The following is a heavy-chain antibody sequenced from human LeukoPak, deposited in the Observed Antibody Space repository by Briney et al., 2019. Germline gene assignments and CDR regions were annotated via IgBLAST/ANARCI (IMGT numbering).Heavy chain of an antibody. CDR2: IYYSGST. CDR3: ASQMGACSSSSCYASIFDY. V-gene: IGHV4-59*08. CDR1: GGSISSYY. Sequence: SETLSLTCTVSGGSISSYYWSWIRQPPGKGLEWIGYIYYSGSTNYNPSLKSRVTISVDTSKTQFSLKLSSVTAADTAVYYCASQMGACSSSSCYASIFDYWGQGTLVTVSS. J-gene: IGHJ4*02. D-gene: IGHD2-2*01.